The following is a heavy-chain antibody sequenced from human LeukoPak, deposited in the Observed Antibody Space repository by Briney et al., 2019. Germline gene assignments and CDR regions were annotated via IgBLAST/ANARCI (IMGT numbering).Heavy chain of an antibody. J-gene: IGHJ4*02. CDR2: IYPGDSDT. Sequence: GESLKISCKGSGYSFTSYWIGWVRQMPGKGLEWMGIIYPGDSDTRYSPSFQGQVTISADKSISTAYLQWSSLKASDTAMYYCARLRTIFGVAPYYFDYWGQGTLVTVSS. CDR3: ARLRTIFGVAPYYFDY. CDR1: GYSFTSYW. D-gene: IGHD3-3*01. V-gene: IGHV5-51*01.